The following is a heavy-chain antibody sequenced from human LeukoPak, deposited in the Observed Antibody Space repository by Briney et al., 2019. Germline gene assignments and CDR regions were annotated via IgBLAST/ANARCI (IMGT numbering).Heavy chain of an antibody. V-gene: IGHV3-7*01. J-gene: IGHJ6*03. CDR2: IKQDGGEK. CDR1: GFTLSSYW. CDR3: AREGYCSGGSCYFALYYYYYYMDV. Sequence: PGGSLRLSCAASGFTLSSYWMSWVRQAPGKGLEWVANIKQDGGEKYYVDSVKGRFTISRDDAKNSLYLQMNSLRAEDTAVYYCAREGYCSGGSCYFALYYYYYYMDVWGKGTTVTVSS. D-gene: IGHD2-15*01.